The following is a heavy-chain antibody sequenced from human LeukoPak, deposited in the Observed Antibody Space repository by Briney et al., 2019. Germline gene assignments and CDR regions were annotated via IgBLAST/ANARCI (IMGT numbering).Heavy chain of an antibody. CDR1: GFTFSSYG. J-gene: IGHJ6*03. D-gene: IGHD6-19*01. Sequence: PGGSPRLSCAASGFTFSSYGMHWVRQAPGKGLEWVAFIRYDGSNKYYADSVKGRFTISRDNSKNTLYLQMNSLRAEDTAVYYCAKGGVAVAGTPYYYYYMDVWGKGTTVTVSS. CDR3: AKGGVAVAGTPYYYYYMDV. CDR2: IRYDGSNK. V-gene: IGHV3-30*02.